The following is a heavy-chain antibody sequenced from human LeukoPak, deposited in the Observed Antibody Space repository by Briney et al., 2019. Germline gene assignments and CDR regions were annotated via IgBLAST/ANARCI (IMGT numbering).Heavy chain of an antibody. J-gene: IGHJ4*02. V-gene: IGHV3-23*01. CDR3: AKDHTSYCYSSYVDY. CDR1: GFTFSSYA. D-gene: IGHD2-2*01. Sequence: PGGSLRPSCAAPGFTFSSYAMSWVRQAPGKGLEWVSAISGSGGSTYYADSVKGRFTISRDNSKNTLYLQMNSLRAEDTAVYYCAKDHTSYCYSSYVDYWGQGTLVTVSS. CDR2: ISGSGGST.